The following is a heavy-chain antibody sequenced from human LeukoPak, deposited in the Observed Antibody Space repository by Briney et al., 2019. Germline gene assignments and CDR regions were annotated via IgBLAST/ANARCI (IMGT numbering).Heavy chain of an antibody. CDR3: AKDMRSMILYYFDY. D-gene: IGHD3-22*01. CDR2: ISWKSGNI. J-gene: IGHJ4*02. CDR1: GFTFDDYA. Sequence: GGSLRLSCAASGFTFDDYAMHWVRHAPGKGLEWVSGISWKSGNIGYADSVKGRFTISRDNAKNSLYLQMNSLRAEDTALYYCAKDMRSMILYYFDYWGQGTLVTVSS. V-gene: IGHV3-9*01.